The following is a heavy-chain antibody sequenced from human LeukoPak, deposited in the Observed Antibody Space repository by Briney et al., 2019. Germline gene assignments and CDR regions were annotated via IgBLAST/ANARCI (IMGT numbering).Heavy chain of an antibody. CDR1: GFTFSSYG. Sequence: GGSLRLSCAASGFTFSSYGMHWVRQAPGKGLEWVAVISYDGSNKYYADSVKGRFTISRDNSKNTLYLQMNSLRAEDTAVYYCARLVGATFYYYYMDVWGKGTTVTISS. J-gene: IGHJ6*03. V-gene: IGHV3-30*03. CDR3: ARLVGATFYYYYMDV. D-gene: IGHD1-26*01. CDR2: ISYDGSNK.